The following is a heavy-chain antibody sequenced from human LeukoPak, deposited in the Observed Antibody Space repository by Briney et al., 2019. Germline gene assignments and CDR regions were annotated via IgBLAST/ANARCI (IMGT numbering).Heavy chain of an antibody. CDR1: GGIFSNSS. CDR3: ARQPAASHYYYMDV. Sequence: GSSVKVSCKASGGIFSNSSISWVRQAPGQGLEWMEGIIPMYGTANYAQMFKGRVTMTTDESTNTAYMELSSLRFEDTAVYYCARQPAASHYYYMDVWGKGTTVIVSS. CDR2: IIPMYGTA. J-gene: IGHJ6*03. D-gene: IGHD2-2*01. V-gene: IGHV1-69*05.